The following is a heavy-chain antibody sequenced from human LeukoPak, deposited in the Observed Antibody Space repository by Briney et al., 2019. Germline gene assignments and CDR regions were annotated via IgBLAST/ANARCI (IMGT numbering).Heavy chain of an antibody. CDR1: GGSISSYY. J-gene: IGHJ5*02. CDR2: VYHDGRT. Sequence: SETLSLTCTVSGGSISSYYWSWIRQSPGKGLEWIGNVYHDGRTYYNPSLKSRVTISVDTSTNQFSLKLSSVTATDTALYYCARGYSSSWYYNWFDPWGQGTLVTVSS. D-gene: IGHD6-13*01. V-gene: IGHV4-59*12. CDR3: ARGYSSSWYYNWFDP.